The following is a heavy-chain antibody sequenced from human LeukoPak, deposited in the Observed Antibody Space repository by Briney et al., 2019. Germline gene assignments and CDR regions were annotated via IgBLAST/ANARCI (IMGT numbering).Heavy chain of an antibody. CDR3: ARGEQDMVTMSIDC. CDR1: GFIFSNYA. D-gene: IGHD1/OR15-1a*01. CDR2: SSSGSSTI. Sequence: PGGSLRLSCAASGFIFSNYAMNWVRQAPGKGLEWVSYSSSGSSTIYYADSVKGRFTISRDNAKNSLFLQMNSLRAEDTAVYYCARGEQDMVTMSIDCWGQGTLVTVSS. V-gene: IGHV3-48*01. J-gene: IGHJ4*02.